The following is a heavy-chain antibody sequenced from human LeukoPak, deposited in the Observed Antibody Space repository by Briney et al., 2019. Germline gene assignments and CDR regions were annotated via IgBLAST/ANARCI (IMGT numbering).Heavy chain of an antibody. V-gene: IGHV3-23*01. Sequence: QTGGSLRLSCAASGLTFSSYAMNWVRQAPGKGLEWVSAISGNGGSTYYADSVKGRFTISRDNSKNTLCLQMNSLRAEDTAVYYCAKERSITMIRGAPTGDAFDIWGQGTMVTVSS. CDR2: ISGNGGST. CDR1: GLTFSSYA. D-gene: IGHD3-10*01. CDR3: AKERSITMIRGAPTGDAFDI. J-gene: IGHJ3*02.